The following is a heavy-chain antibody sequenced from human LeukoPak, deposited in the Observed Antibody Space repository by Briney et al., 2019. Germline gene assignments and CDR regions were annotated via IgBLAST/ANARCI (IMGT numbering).Heavy chain of an antibody. Sequence: SETLSLTCTASGGSISSYYWSWIRQPPGKGLEWIGYIYYSGSTNYNPSLKSRVTISVDTSKNQFSLKLSSVTAADTAVYYCARVRWELGSYGMDVWGQGTTVTVSS. CDR1: GGSISSYY. D-gene: IGHD1-26*01. CDR3: ARVRWELGSYGMDV. CDR2: IYYSGST. J-gene: IGHJ6*02. V-gene: IGHV4-59*01.